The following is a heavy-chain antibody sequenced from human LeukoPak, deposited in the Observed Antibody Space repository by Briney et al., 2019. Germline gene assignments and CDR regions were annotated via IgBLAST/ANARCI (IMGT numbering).Heavy chain of an antibody. CDR2: IRYDGSNK. D-gene: IGHD4/OR15-4a*01. Sequence: GGSLRLSCAASGFTFSSYGMHWVRQAPGKGLEWVAVIRYDGSNKYYADCVKGRFTTSRDNSKHTLYLQMNRLRAEDTPVYYCAKGLTTIPGGCDYWGQGTLVTVSS. J-gene: IGHJ4*02. V-gene: IGHV3-30*02. CDR3: AKGLTTIPGGCDY. CDR1: GFTFSSYG.